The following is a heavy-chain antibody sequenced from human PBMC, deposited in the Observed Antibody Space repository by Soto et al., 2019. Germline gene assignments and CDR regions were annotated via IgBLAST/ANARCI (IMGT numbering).Heavy chain of an antibody. Sequence: QVQLVESGGGVVQPGRSLRLSCAASGFTFSSYGMHWVRQAPGKGLEWVAVIWYDGSNKYYADSVKGRFTISRDNSKNTMYLQMNSLRAEDTAVYDCAREGTALIWFGEHNWYFDIWGRSTLVTVSS. CDR2: IWYDGSNK. V-gene: IGHV3-33*01. J-gene: IGHJ2*01. CDR1: GFTFSSYG. CDR3: AREGTALIWFGEHNWYFDI. D-gene: IGHD3-10*01.